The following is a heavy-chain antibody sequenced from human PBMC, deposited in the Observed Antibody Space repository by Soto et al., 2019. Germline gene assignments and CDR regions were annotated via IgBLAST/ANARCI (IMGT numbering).Heavy chain of an antibody. J-gene: IGHJ5*02. V-gene: IGHV4-59*01. CDR2: IYYSGST. CDR3: ARARRITIFGVNWFDP. D-gene: IGHD3-3*01. CDR1: GGSISSYY. Sequence: SETLSLTCTVSGGSISSYYWSWIRQPPGKGLEWIGYIYYSGSTNYNPSLKSRVTISVDTSKNQFSLKLSSVTAADTAVYYCARARRITIFGVNWFDPWGQGTLVTSPQ.